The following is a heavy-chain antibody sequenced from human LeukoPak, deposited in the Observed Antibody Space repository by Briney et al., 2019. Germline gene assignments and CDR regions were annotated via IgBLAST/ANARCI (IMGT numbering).Heavy chain of an antibody. D-gene: IGHD2-2*01. CDR1: GGSISSSDYY. CDR3: ARVRGYCSSTSCYYYYYMDV. Sequence: SETLSLTCTVSGGSISSSDYYWGCIRQPPGKELEWIGNIYYSGSTYYNPSLKSRVTISVDTSKNQFSLKLSSVTAADTAVYYCARVRGYCSSTSCYYYYYMDVWGKGTTVTISS. V-gene: IGHV4-39*07. J-gene: IGHJ6*03. CDR2: IYYSGST.